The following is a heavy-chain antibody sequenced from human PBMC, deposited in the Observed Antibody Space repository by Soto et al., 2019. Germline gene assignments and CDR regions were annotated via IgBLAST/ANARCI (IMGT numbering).Heavy chain of an antibody. V-gene: IGHV4-34*01. J-gene: IGHJ4*02. D-gene: IGHD3-3*01. Sequence: SETLSLTCAVYGGSFSGYYWSWIRQPPGKGLEWIGEINHSGSTNYNPSLKSRVTISVDTSKNQFSLKLSSVTAADTAVYYCARRADFWSGYYRPLNFDYWGQGTLVTVSS. CDR3: ARRADFWSGYYRPLNFDY. CDR1: GGSFSGYY. CDR2: INHSGST.